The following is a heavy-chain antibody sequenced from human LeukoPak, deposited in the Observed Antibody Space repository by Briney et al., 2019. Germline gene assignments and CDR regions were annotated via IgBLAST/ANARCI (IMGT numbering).Heavy chain of an antibody. CDR2: ISGSGGST. CDR1: GFTFSSYA. D-gene: IGHD5-24*01. J-gene: IGHJ3*01. Sequence: GGSLRLSCAASGFTFSSYAVSWVRQAPGKGLEWVSSISGSGGSTYSADSVKGRFTISRDNSKNTLYLQMNSLRAEDTAVYYCARDQAWLQYLSAFDLWGQGTMVTVSS. CDR3: ARDQAWLQYLSAFDL. V-gene: IGHV3-23*01.